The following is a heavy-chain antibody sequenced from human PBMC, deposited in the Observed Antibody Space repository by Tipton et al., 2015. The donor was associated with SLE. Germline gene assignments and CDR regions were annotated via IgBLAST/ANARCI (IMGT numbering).Heavy chain of an antibody. CDR2: IFHTGST. Sequence: LRLSCTVSSGSISGDNYYWAWIRQSPAKGLEWIGSIFHTGSTHYNPSLESRVTLSVDTSRNQFSLKLSSVTAADTAVYYCAGVLGYCTGGVCYYYYGMDVWGQGTTVTVSS. D-gene: IGHD2-8*02. J-gene: IGHJ6*02. CDR3: AGVLGYCTGGVCYYYYGMDV. CDR1: SGSISGDNYY. V-gene: IGHV4-39*07.